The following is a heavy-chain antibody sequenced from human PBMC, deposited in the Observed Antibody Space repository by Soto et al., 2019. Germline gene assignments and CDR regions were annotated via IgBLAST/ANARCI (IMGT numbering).Heavy chain of an antibody. D-gene: IGHD6-13*01. J-gene: IGHJ6*02. Sequence: EVQLVESGGGLVQPGGSLRLSCAASGLTFSSYWMSWVRQDPAKGLEWVGNMKQDGSEKNYVDFMEGRFTISRDNAENSLYLQMNSLRAEDTAVYYCARIASAGRGWDVWGQGTTVVFSS. CDR2: MKQDGSEK. CDR1: GLTFSSYW. CDR3: ARIASAGRGWDV. V-gene: IGHV3-7*01.